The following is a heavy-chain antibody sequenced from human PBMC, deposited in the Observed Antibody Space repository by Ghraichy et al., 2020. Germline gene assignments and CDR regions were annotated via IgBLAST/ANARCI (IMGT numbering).Heavy chain of an antibody. Sequence: GGSLRLSCAASGYSFSNFGMSWVRQAPGKGLEWVSRISASGDGIYYADSVKGRFTISRDNSENMVYLQMNNLRADDTAIYYCGNVRSGFWGQGTTVTVSS. CDR3: GNVRSGF. CDR2: ISASGDGI. V-gene: IGHV3-23*01. CDR1: GYSFSNFG. J-gene: IGHJ6*02. D-gene: IGHD3-9*01.